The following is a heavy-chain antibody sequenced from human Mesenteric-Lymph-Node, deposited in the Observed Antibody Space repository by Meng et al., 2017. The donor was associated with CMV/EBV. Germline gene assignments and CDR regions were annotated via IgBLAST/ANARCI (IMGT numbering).Heavy chain of an antibody. V-gene: IGHV3-66*02. CDR3: ASYDYSNYNYFDY. Sequence: GESLKISCAASGFTVSSNYMSWVRQAPEKGLEWVSVIYSGGSTYYADSVKGRFTISRDNSKNTLYPQMNSLRAEDTAVYFCASYDYSNYNYFDYWGQGTLVTVSS. J-gene: IGHJ4*02. CDR2: IYSGGST. CDR1: GFTVSSNY. D-gene: IGHD4-11*01.